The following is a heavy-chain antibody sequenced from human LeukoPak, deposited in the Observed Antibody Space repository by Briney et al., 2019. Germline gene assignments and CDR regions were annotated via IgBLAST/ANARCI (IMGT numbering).Heavy chain of an antibody. D-gene: IGHD6-19*01. CDR3: ARDLADRWLGPDWYFDL. CDR2: INPSGGST. J-gene: IGHJ2*01. CDR1: GYTFTSYY. V-gene: IGHV1-46*01. Sequence: ASVKVSCKASGYTFTSYYMHWVRQAPGQGLEWMGIINPSGGSTGYAQKFQGRVTMTRDTSTSTVYMELSSLRSEDTAVYYCARDLADRWLGPDWYFDLWGRGTLVTVSS.